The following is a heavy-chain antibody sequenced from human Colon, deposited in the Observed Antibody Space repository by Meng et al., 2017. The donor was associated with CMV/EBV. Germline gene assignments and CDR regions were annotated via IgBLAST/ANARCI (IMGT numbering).Heavy chain of an antibody. CDR2: INPSSGDT. D-gene: IGHD6-25*01. CDR3: AREGMSTPSAADS. V-gene: IGHV1-2*02. CDR1: GYTYSNYI. Sequence: KAAGYTYSNYIRHGWRQAPGPGLEWMGMINPSSGDTNIAQSFQGRVSMTRDTSITTAHMKLTSLTSDDTALCYCAREGMSTPSAADSWGQGTLVTVSS. J-gene: IGHJ4*02.